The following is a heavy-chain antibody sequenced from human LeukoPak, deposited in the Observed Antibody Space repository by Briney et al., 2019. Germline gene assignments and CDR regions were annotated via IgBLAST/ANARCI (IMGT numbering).Heavy chain of an antibody. Sequence: SVKVSCKASGGTFSSYAISWVRQAPGQGLEWMGGIIPIFGTANYAQKFQGRVTITADESTSTAYMELSSLRSEDTAVYYCARVAYCGGDCYYEAAYFDYWGQGTLVTVSS. D-gene: IGHD2-21*02. J-gene: IGHJ4*02. CDR1: GGTFSSYA. CDR2: IIPIFGTA. CDR3: ARVAYCGGDCYYEAAYFDY. V-gene: IGHV1-69*13.